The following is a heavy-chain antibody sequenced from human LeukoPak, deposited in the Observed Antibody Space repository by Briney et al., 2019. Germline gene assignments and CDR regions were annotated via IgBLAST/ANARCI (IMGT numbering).Heavy chain of an antibody. V-gene: IGHV3-43*01. D-gene: IGHD3-22*01. J-gene: IGHJ4*02. CDR3: AKGTVVVTGPLDY. Sequence: QPGGSLRLSCAAFGFTFDDYTMHWVRQAPGKGLEWVSLMKGRFTISRDNSKTSLYLQMNSLRTEDTALYYCAKGTVVVTGPLDYWGQGTLVTVSS. CDR1: GFTFDDYT.